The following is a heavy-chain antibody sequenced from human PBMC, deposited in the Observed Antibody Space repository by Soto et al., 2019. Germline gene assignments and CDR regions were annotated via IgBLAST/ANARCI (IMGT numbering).Heavy chain of an antibody. V-gene: IGHV1-18*01. CDR3: ARVMGLSGDYTDDNWFDP. CDR2: ISAYNGNT. D-gene: IGHD4-17*01. J-gene: IGHJ5*02. CDR1: GYTFTSYG. Sequence: ASVKVCCKASGYTFTSYGMSWVRQAPGQGLEWMGRISAYNGNTNYAQKLQGRVTMTTDTSTRTAYMELRSLRSDDTAVYYCARVMGLSGDYTDDNWFDPWGQGTLVTVSS.